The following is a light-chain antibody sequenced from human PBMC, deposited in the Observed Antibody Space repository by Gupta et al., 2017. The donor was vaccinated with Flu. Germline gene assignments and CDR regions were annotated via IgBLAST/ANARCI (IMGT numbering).Light chain of an antibody. V-gene: IGKV3-20*01. CDR1: QRGRSSY. Sequence: GTLSLSPGERATRSGSASQRGRSSYVAWYQQKPGQAPRLLIYGASSRATGIPDRFSGSGSGTDFTLTISRREPEDFAMYYCQQDGSSPRTFGQGTKVEIK. CDR3: QQDGSSPRT. J-gene: IGKJ1*01. CDR2: GAS.